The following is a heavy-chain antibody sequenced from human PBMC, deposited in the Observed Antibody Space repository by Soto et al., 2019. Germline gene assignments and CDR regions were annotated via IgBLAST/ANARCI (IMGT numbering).Heavy chain of an antibody. J-gene: IGHJ4*02. CDR2: ISGSGGST. V-gene: IGHV3-23*01. D-gene: IGHD3-10*01. CDR3: VLWPPYYFDY. CDR1: GFTFGPFW. Sequence: PGGSLRLSCAASGFTFGPFWMHWVRQAPGKGLEWVSAISGSGGSTYYADSVKGRFTISRDNSKNTLYLQMNSLRAEDTAVYYCVLWPPYYFDYWGQGTLVTVSS.